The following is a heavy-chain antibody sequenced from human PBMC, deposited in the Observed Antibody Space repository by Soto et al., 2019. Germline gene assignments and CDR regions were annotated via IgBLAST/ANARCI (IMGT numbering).Heavy chain of an antibody. CDR3: ARREDTSVGGGLDV. J-gene: IGHJ6*02. CDR2: INYSGGS. Sequence: PAETLSLTCTVSGFSFNSKSHFCDWIRQSPGMGLEWIGSINYSGGSYYNPSLEGRVAMSVDTSKSQFSLRLSSVTAADTAVYYCARREDTSVGGGLDVWGQGTTVTVSS. D-gene: IGHD5-18*01. V-gene: IGHV4-39*01. CDR1: GFSFNSKSHF.